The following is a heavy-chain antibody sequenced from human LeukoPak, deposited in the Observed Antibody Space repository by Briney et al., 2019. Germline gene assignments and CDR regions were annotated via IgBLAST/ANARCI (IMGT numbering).Heavy chain of an antibody. D-gene: IGHD3-22*01. Sequence: GGSLRLSCAASGFTFSRYWMSWVRQAPRKGLEWVANIKQDGSETYYVDSVKGRFTIFRDNAKNSLYLQMNSLRAEDTAVYYCARDKGDYDTSGSLFVFGGQGTLVTVSS. J-gene: IGHJ4*02. CDR1: GFTFSRYW. V-gene: IGHV3-7*03. CDR3: ARDKGDYDTSGSLFVF. CDR2: IKQDGSET.